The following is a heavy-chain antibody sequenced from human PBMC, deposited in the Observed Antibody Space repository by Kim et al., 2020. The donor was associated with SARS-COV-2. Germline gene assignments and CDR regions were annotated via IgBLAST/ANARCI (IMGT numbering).Heavy chain of an antibody. V-gene: IGHV1-3*01. CDR2: INAGNGNT. CDR1: GYTFTSYA. D-gene: IGHD1-26*01. CDR3: ARSGVHVYGMDV. Sequence: ASVKVSCKASGYTFTSYAMHWVRQAPGQRLEWMGWINAGNGNTKYSQKFQGRVTITRDTSASTAYMELSSLRSEDTAVYYCARSGVHVYGMDVWGQGTTVTAS. J-gene: IGHJ6*02.